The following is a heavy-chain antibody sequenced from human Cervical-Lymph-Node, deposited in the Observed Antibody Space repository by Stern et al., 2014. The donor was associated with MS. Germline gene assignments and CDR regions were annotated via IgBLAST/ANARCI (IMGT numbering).Heavy chain of an antibody. J-gene: IGHJ6*02. D-gene: IGHD3-3*01. CDR2: ISTSSSYL. CDR3: ARDRLNDFWSNYVPGEYYYYYGMDV. V-gene: IGHV3-21*02. Sequence: EEQLVESGGGLVKPGGSLRLSCAASGFTFSSYSMNWVRQAPGKGLEWVSSISTSSSYLYYADSVKGRFTISRDNAKNSLYLQMNSLRAEDTAVYYCARDRLNDFWSNYVPGEYYYYYGMDVWGQGTTVTVSS. CDR1: GFTFSSYS.